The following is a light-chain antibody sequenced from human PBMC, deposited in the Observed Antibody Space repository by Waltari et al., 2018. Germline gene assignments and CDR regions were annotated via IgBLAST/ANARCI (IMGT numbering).Light chain of an antibody. Sequence: EIVMTQSPVTMSVSTGEGVTLSCTASESVGPDVAWYRHKPGQPPRLLIYYANARATGVPARISGSGSGTDFTLTISSLEPEDFAFYYCQQSRQWPRRTFGQGTKLEI. V-gene: IGKV3D-15*01. CDR2: YAN. CDR3: QQSRQWPRRT. J-gene: IGKJ2*01. CDR1: ESVGPD.